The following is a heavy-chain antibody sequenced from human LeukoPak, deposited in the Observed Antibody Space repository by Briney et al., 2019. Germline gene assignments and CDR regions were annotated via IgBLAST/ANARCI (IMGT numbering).Heavy chain of an antibody. CDR3: AREGATDY. J-gene: IGHJ4*02. CDR2: IYLSGST. V-gene: IGHV4-39*07. CDR1: GDTIISSSYY. Sequence: PSETLSLTCTVSGDTIISSSYYWGWIRQPPGKGLEWIGNIYLSGSTHYNPSHKSRVTISIDTSKSQFSLRLTGVTAADTAMYYCAREGATDYWGQGTLVTVSS. D-gene: IGHD1-26*01.